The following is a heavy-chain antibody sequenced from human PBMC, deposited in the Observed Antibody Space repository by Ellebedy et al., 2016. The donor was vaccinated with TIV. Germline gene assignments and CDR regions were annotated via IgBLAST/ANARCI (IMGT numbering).Heavy chain of an antibody. D-gene: IGHD6-19*01. V-gene: IGHV4-61*05. CDR2: IYYSGNT. CDR3: ARHSIAVAGRDFDY. J-gene: IGHJ4*02. CDR1: GGSISSSSYY. Sequence: SETLSLXCTVSGGSISSSSYYWICIRPPPGKGLEWIVYIYYSGNTNYNPSLKSRVTISADKSKNQFSLKLSSVTAADTAVYYCARHSIAVAGRDFDYWGQGTLGTVSS.